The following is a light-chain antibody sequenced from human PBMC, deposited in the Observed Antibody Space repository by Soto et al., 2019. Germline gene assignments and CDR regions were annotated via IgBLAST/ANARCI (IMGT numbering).Light chain of an antibody. CDR3: QQYNNWRGT. CDR2: GAS. J-gene: IGKJ1*01. CDR1: QSGSSN. V-gene: IGKV3-15*01. Sequence: EIVMTQSPATLSVSPGERATLSCRASQSGSSNLAWYQQKPGQAPRLLIYGASTSATGIPARFSGSGSGTEFTLTISSLQSEDFAVYYCQQYNNWRGTFGQGTKVDIK.